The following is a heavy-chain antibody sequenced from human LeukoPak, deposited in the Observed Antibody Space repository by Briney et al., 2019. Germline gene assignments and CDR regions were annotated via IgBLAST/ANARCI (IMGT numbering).Heavy chain of an antibody. CDR1: GFTFSSYG. J-gene: IGHJ4*02. CDR2: ISYDGSNK. Sequence: GGSPRLSCAASGFTFSSYGMHWVRQAPAKGLEWVAVISYDGSNKYYADSVKGRFTISRDNSKNTLYLQMNSLRAEDTAVYYCAIDGAEGFDYWGQGTLVTVSS. CDR3: AIDGAEGFDY. V-gene: IGHV3-30*03. D-gene: IGHD4/OR15-4a*01.